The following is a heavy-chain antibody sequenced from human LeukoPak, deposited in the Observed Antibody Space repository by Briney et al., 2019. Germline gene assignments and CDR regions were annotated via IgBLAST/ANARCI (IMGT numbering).Heavy chain of an antibody. V-gene: IGHV3-74*01. CDR2: IKSDGSST. D-gene: IGHD6-13*01. Sequence: GGSLRLSCAASGFTFSSYWMHWVRQAPGKGLVWVSRIKSDGSSTSYADSVKGRFTISRDNVKNTLYLQMNSLRAEDTAVYYCARDGSSWSNWLDPRGQGTLVTISP. CDR1: GFTFSSYW. J-gene: IGHJ5*02. CDR3: ARDGSSWSNWLDP.